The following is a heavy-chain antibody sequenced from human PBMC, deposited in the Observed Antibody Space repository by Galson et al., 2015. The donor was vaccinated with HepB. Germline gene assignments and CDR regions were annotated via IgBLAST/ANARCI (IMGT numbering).Heavy chain of an antibody. J-gene: IGHJ4*02. V-gene: IGHV1-2*02. Sequence: SVKVSCKASGGTFSSYAISWARQAPGQGLEWMGWINLNSGGTKYAQKFQGRVTMTRDTSISTAYMELSSLRSGDTAVYYCARGSAISCSSSTCYPLDYWGQGTLVSVSS. CDR1: GGTFSSYA. CDR2: INLNSGGT. CDR3: ARGSAISCSSSTCYPLDY. D-gene: IGHD2-2*01.